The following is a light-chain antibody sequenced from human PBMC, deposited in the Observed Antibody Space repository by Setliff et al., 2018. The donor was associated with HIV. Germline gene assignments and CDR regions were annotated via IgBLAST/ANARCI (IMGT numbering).Light chain of an antibody. Sequence: QSALTQPRSVSGSPGQSVTISCTGTSSDVGGYNYVSWYQQYPGRAPKLMIYDVSKGPSGVPDRFSGSKSGNTASLTISGLQGEDEADYYCCSYAGNYAVVFGGGTQLTVL. CDR2: DVS. J-gene: IGLJ2*01. CDR3: CSYAGNYAVV. CDR1: SSDVGGYNY. V-gene: IGLV2-11*01.